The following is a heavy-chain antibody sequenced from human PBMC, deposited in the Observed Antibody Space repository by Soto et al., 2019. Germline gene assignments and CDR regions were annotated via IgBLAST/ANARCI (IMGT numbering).Heavy chain of an antibody. CDR3: AREGGWFGEFSTYYYYYGMDV. CDR2: IYYSGST. D-gene: IGHD3-10*01. J-gene: IGHJ6*02. CDR1: GGSISSYY. Sequence: SETLSLTCTVSGGSISSYYWSWIRQPPGKGLEWIGYIYYSGSTNYNPSLKSRVTISVDASKNQFSLKLSSVTAADTAVYYCAREGGWFGEFSTYYYYYGMDVWGQGTTVTVSS. V-gene: IGHV4-59*01.